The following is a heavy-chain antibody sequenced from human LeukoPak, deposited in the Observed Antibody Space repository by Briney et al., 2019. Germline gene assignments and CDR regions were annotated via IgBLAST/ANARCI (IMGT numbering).Heavy chain of an antibody. D-gene: IGHD4-17*01. CDR1: GGSISSDDYF. V-gene: IGHV4-30-2*01. CDR2: IYHRGST. CDR3: ARDRDGDYWYFDL. Sequence: PSETPSLTCAVSGGSISSDDYFWSWIRQPPGKGLKWIGYIYHRGSTSYNPSLKSRVTISLDKSRNQFSLNLSSVTAADTAVYYCARDRDGDYWYFDLWGRGTLVTVSS. J-gene: IGHJ2*01.